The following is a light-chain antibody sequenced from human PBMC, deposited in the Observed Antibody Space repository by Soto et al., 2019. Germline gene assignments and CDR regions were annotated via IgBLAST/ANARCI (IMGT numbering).Light chain of an antibody. CDR3: QHCDYLPI. CDR1: HDITSF. Sequence: DIQMTQSPSSLSASVGDRVTITCQARHDITSFLNWYQHKPGRAPKLLIYDASILEAGVPTRFSGSGSGTHFTFTISSLQPEDVATYYCQHCDYLPIFGPGTTVYVK. V-gene: IGKV1-33*01. J-gene: IGKJ3*01. CDR2: DAS.